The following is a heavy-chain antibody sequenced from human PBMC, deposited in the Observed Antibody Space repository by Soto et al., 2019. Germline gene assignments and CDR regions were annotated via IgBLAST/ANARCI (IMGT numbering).Heavy chain of an antibody. CDR3: ARVGPPLDV. CDR1: GFTFSDYH. J-gene: IGHJ6*02. V-gene: IGHV3-11*01. D-gene: IGHD1-26*01. Sequence: GGSLRLSCAASGFTFSDYHMSWIRQAPGKGLEWVSYIRSSGSTIHYADSVKGRFTISRDNAKNSLYLQMNSLRAEDTAVYYCARVGPPLDVWGQGTTVTVSS. CDR2: IRSSGSTI.